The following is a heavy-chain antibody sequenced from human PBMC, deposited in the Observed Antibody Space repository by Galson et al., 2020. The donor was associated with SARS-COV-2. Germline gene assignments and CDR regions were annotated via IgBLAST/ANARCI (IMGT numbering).Heavy chain of an antibody. J-gene: IGHJ6*03. CDR3: ARTGTPHYYYSYYMDV. D-gene: IGHD6-13*01. V-gene: IGHV3-21*01. CDR1: GFTFSSYT. Sequence: GGSLRLSCAASGFTFSSYTMNWVRQVPGKGLEWVPSITTSSTYINYADSVKGRFTISRDNAKNSLYLQMNSLRAGDTAVYFCARTGTPHYYYSYYMDVWGKGTAVTVS. CDR2: ITTSSTYI.